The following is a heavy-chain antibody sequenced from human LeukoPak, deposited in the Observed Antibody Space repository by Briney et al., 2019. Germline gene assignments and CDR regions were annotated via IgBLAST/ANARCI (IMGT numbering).Heavy chain of an antibody. Sequence: GRSLRLSCAASGFTFTSYWMHWVRQAPGKGLVWVSRVDGDGSTTTYADSVKGRFTISRDNAKNTLYLQMNSLRAEDTAVYYCARPQHGDLYAFDIWGQGTMVTVSS. V-gene: IGHV3-74*01. CDR3: ARPQHGDLYAFDI. CDR2: VDGDGSTT. J-gene: IGHJ3*02. CDR1: GFTFTSYW. D-gene: IGHD4-17*01.